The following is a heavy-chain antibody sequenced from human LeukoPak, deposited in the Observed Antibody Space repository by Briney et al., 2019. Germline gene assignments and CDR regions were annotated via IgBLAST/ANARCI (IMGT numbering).Heavy chain of an antibody. J-gene: IGHJ5*02. CDR2: MNPNSGNT. V-gene: IGHV1-8*02. D-gene: IGHD2-2*01. CDR1: GGTFSSYA. Sequence: ASVKVSCKASGGTFSSYAISWVRQAPGQGLEWMGWMNPNSGNTGYAQKFQGRVTMTRNTSISTAYMELSSLRSEDTAVYYCARASSTRGWFDPWGQGTLVTVSS. CDR3: ARASSTRGWFDP.